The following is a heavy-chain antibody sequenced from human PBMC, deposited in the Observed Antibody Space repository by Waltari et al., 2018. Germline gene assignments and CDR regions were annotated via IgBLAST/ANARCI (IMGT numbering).Heavy chain of an antibody. CDR1: GGSISSYY. Sequence: QVQLQESGPGLVKPSETLSLTCTVSGGSISSYYWSWIRQPPGKGMEWIGYIFYSGNTNYNPSLKSRVTILVDTSNNQFSLKLSSVTAADTAVYYCARQDLGDDCFFCFDSWGQGTLLTVSS. D-gene: IGHD3-16*01. CDR3: ARQDLGDDCFFCFDS. V-gene: IGHV4-59*13. J-gene: IGHJ4*02. CDR2: IFYSGNT.